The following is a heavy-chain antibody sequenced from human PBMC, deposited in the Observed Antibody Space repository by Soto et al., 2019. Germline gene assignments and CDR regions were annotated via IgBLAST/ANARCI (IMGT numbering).Heavy chain of an antibody. Sequence: PSETLSLTCTVSGCSVSSSSYYWCWVLHPPGKGLEWIGSVYYSGSTYYNPSLESRVTISVDKSKNQFSLKLMSLSAADTAVYYCGSLEGLATIPYYFAYWCQGASLIVAS. V-gene: IGHV4-39*01. CDR1: GCSVSSSSYY. J-gene: IGHJ4*02. D-gene: IGHD2-2*02. CDR3: GSLEGLATIPYYFAY. CDR2: VYYSGST.